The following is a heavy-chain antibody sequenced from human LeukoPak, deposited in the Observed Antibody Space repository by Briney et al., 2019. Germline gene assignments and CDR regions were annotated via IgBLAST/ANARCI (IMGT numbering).Heavy chain of an antibody. J-gene: IGHJ4*02. CDR3: ARAEALKFRDFDY. CDR2: ITSSGSYI. V-gene: IGHV3-21*01. CDR1: GFTFSNYS. Sequence: GGSLRLSCAASGFTFSNYSMNWVRQAPGKGLEWVSSITSSGSYIYYADSVKGRFAISRDNARNSLYLQMNSLRAEDTAIYYCARAEALKFRDFDYWGQGTLVTVSS.